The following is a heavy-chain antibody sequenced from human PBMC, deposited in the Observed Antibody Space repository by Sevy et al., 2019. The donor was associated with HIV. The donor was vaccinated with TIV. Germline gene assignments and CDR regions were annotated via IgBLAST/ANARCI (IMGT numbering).Heavy chain of an antibody. J-gene: IGHJ4*02. V-gene: IGHV3-48*02. Sequence: GGSLRLSCVASGFRFSDEPMNWVRQAPGKGLEWISNIRSDSSVMSYADTVRGRFTVSRDNARNSLSLQLNSLRDEDTVLYYCVRETQFGFDYWGQGTLVTVSS. CDR2: IRSDSSVM. D-gene: IGHD3-16*01. CDR3: VRETQFGFDY. CDR1: GFRFSDEP.